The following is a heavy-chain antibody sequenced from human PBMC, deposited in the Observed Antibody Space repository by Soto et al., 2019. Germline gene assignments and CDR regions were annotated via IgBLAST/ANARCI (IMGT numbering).Heavy chain of an antibody. J-gene: IGHJ4*02. V-gene: IGHV1-18*01. D-gene: IGHD3-10*01. CDR2: ISAYNGNP. CDR3: AGELIPATSLNFVY. Sequence: ASVKVSCKASGYTFTSCDISWVRQALGQGLEWMGWISAYNGNPNYAQKLQGRATMPTDTPTSTAYMELRSLISDDTAVYYCAGELIPATSLNFVYWGQGTLVTVSS. CDR1: GYTFTSCD.